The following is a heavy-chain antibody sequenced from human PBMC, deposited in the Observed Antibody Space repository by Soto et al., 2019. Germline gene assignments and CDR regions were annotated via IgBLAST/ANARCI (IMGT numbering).Heavy chain of an antibody. V-gene: IGHV1-3*01. CDR2: INGVNGNT. CDR3: VRGIDYDFWSGYYNYFDN. D-gene: IGHD3-3*01. J-gene: IGHJ4*02. CDR1: GYIFSKYV. Sequence: GASVKVSCKASGYIFSKYVIHWVRQAPGQSLEWMGWINGVNGNTKYGQHFQGRLTITRDTSASTAYMDLSSLTSEDAAVYYCVRGIDYDFWSGYYNYFDNWGQGTLVTVPQ.